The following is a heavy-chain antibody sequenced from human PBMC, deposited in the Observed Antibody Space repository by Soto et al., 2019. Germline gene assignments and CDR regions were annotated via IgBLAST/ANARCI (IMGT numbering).Heavy chain of an antibody. CDR2: IIPIFCTA. CDR1: GGTFSSYA. V-gene: IGHV1-69*01. D-gene: IGHD5-18*01. J-gene: IGHJ6*02. CDR3: AIYDVDTAMDYYYYYGMDV. Sequence: QVQLVQSGAEVKKPGSSVKVSCKASGGTFSSYAISWVRQAPGQGLEWMGGIIPIFCTANYAQKFQGRVTITADESTSTAYMELSSLRSEDTAVYYCAIYDVDTAMDYYYYYGMDVWGQGTTVTVSS.